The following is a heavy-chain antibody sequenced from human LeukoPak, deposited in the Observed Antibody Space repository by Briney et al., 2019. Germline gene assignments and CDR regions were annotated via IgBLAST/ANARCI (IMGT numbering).Heavy chain of an antibody. Sequence: ASVKVSCKVSGYTLSELSMHWVRQAPGEGLEWMGGFDPEDGETIYAQKVQGRVTMTEDTSTDAAYMELSSLRSEDTAVYYCAAEPYGDLSYWGQGTLVTVSS. V-gene: IGHV1-24*01. CDR3: AAEPYGDLSY. CDR1: GYTLSELS. D-gene: IGHD4-17*01. CDR2: FDPEDGET. J-gene: IGHJ4*02.